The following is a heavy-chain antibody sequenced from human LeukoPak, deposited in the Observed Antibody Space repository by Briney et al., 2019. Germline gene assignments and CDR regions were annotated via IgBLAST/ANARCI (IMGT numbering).Heavy chain of an antibody. V-gene: IGHV3-30*02. CDR3: ATNGGGKSGSGNFDY. CDR1: GFTFSSYG. D-gene: IGHD3-16*01. Sequence: GGSLRLSCAASGFTFSSYGMHWVRQAPGKGLEWVAFIRYDGSNKYYADSVKGRFTISRDNAKNSLYLQMNSLRAEDTALYYCATNGGGKSGSGNFDYWGQGTLVTASS. J-gene: IGHJ4*02. CDR2: IRYDGSNK.